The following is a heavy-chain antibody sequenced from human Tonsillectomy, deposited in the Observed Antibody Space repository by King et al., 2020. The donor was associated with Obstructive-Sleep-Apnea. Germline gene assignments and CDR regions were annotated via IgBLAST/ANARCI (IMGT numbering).Heavy chain of an antibody. J-gene: IGHJ4*02. V-gene: IGHV1-69*09. CDR3: ARTPPGDSGYDWEYYFDY. CDR2: IIPILGIA. CDR1: GGTFSSYA. Sequence: VQLVESGAEVKKPGSSVKVSCKASGGTFSSYAISWVRQAPGQGLEWMGGIIPILGIANYAQKLRGRVAITADKSTSTAYMELSSLRSEDTAVYYCARTPPGDSGYDWEYYFDYWGQGTLVTVSS. D-gene: IGHD5-12*01.